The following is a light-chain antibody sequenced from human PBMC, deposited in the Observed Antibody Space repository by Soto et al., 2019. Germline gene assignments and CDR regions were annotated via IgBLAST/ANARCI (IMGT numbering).Light chain of an antibody. Sequence: IVLTQSPGTLPLSRRETATLFXRASHTIGRTYLAWYQRRPGXAPRVXXDGXSTRATGSPDRFSGSGSGTDFTLTISRLEPEDFAVYYCQEHGSSTRTFGQGTKVDIK. CDR1: HTIGRTY. J-gene: IGKJ1*01. CDR3: QEHGSSTRT. CDR2: GXS. V-gene: IGKV3-20*01.